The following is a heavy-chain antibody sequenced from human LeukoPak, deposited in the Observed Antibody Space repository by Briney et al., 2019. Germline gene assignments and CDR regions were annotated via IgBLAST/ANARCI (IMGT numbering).Heavy chain of an antibody. CDR1: GGSISSAGYS. CDR2: IFHTGST. CDR3: ATSSNGNWFDP. J-gene: IGHJ5*02. V-gene: IGHV4-30-2*01. Sequence: PSETLSLTCAVSGGSISSAGYSWSWFRQPPGKGLEWIGYIFHTGSTYYNPSLKNRLTISLDRSNNQFSLKLSSVTAADTAVYYCATSSNGNWFDPWGQGTLVTVSS. D-gene: IGHD2-8*01.